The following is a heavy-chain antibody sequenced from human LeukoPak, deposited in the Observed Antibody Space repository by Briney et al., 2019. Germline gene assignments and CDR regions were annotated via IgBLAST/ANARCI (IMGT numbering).Heavy chain of an antibody. CDR3: ARDHEGYSSVHNQNWFDP. V-gene: IGHV4-30-4*08. D-gene: IGHD6-25*01. J-gene: IGHJ5*02. CDR1: GGSLSSGDYY. CDR2: IYYSGST. Sequence: PSQTLSLTCTVSGGSLSSGDYYWSWIRQPPGKGLEWIGYIYYSGSTYYHPSLESRVTISLGTSKNQFSLKLSSVTAADTAVYSCARDHEGYSSVHNQNWFDPWGQGTLVTVSS.